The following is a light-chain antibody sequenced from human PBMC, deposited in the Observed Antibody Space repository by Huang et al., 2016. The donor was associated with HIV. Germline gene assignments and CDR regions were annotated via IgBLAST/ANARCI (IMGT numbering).Light chain of an antibody. J-gene: IGKJ4*01. CDR3: QQYNNWHLT. Sequence: IVMTQTPATLPVSPGGRATLSCRASQSVSTNLALYQQKPGQTPRLIIYGSTTRATCVPARFSGSGSGTDFTLTINSLQSEDFGIYYCQQYNNWHLTFGGGTKV. V-gene: IGKV3-15*01. CDR2: GST. CDR1: QSVSTN.